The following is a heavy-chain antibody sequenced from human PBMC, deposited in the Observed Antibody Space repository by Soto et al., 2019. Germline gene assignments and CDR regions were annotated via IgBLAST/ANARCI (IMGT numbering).Heavy chain of an antibody. CDR1: GYTFTYYG. CDR2: ISVYNGDA. CDR3: ARGCSSIRCSEMRHYDYYGMDV. J-gene: IGHJ6*02. D-gene: IGHD2-2*01. V-gene: IGHV1-18*04. Sequence: VASVKVSCKASGYTFTYYGISWVRQAPGQGLEWMGWISVYNGDADYAQKLQGRVTMTTDTSTKTAYMELRSLTSDDTAVYYCARGCSSIRCSEMRHYDYYGMDVWGQGTTVTVSS.